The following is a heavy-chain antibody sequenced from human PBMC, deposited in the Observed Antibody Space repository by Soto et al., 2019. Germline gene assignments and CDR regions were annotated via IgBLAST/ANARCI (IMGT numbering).Heavy chain of an antibody. J-gene: IGHJ6*02. V-gene: IGHV2-5*02. CDR1: GFSLDTSGVG. CDR3: SHMESRVASYGLDV. D-gene: IGHD3-3*01. Sequence: QITLKESGPTLVKPTQPLTLTCTFSGFSLDTSGVGVAWIRQPPGKALEWLTLIYWDDDKRYSPSLRSRLTLTKDTSENRVVLTMTNMDPVDTATYYCSHMESRVASYGLDVWGQGTTVTVPS. CDR2: IYWDDDK.